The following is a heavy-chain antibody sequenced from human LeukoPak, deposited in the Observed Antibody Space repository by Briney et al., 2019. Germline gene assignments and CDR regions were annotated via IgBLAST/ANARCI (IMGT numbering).Heavy chain of an antibody. CDR3: ARVGYYEYYFDY. D-gene: IGHD3-22*01. J-gene: IGHJ4*02. Sequence: PGGSLRLSCAASGSTFSSYWMSWVRQAPGKGLEWVANIKQDGSEKYYVDSVKGRFTISRDNAKNSLYLQMNSLRAEDTAVYYCARVGYYEYYFDYWGQGTLVTVSS. CDR2: IKQDGSEK. CDR1: GSTFSSYW. V-gene: IGHV3-7*01.